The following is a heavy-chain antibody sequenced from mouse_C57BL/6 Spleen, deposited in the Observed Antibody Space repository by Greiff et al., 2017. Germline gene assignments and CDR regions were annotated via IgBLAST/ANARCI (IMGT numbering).Heavy chain of an antibody. CDR2: FHPYNDDT. CDR3: ARSPYRTGYFDY. D-gene: IGHD5-1*01. Sequence: VQVVESGAELVKPGASVKMSCKASGYTFTTYPIEWMKQNHGKSLEWIGNFHPYNDDTKYNEKFKGKATLTVEKSSSTVYLELSRLTSDDSAVYYCARSPYRTGYFDYWGQGTTLTVSS. J-gene: IGHJ2*01. CDR1: GYTFTTYP. V-gene: IGHV1-47*01.